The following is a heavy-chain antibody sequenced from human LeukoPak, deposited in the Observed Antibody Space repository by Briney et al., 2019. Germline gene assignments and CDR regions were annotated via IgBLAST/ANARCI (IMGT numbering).Heavy chain of an antibody. CDR3: ASSLRGVMDFDY. V-gene: IGHV4-39*01. D-gene: IGHD3-10*01. CDR1: GGSISSSSYY. CDR2: IYYSGST. Sequence: TSETLSLTCTVSGGSISSSSYYWGWIRQPPGKGLEWIGSIYYSGSTYYNPSLKSRVTISVDTSKNQFSLKLGSVTAADTAVYYCASSLRGVMDFDYWGRGTLVTVSS. J-gene: IGHJ4*02.